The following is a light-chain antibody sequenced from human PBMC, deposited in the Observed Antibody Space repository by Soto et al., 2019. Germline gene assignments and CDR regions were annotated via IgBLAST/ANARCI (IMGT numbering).Light chain of an antibody. CDR3: SSYTSSSTYV. CDR2: DVS. J-gene: IGLJ1*01. V-gene: IGLV2-14*01. Sequence: QSVLTQPASLSGSTGQSIAISCSGNSSDVGGYNYVSWYQQHPGKAPKLMIYDVSNRPSGVSNRFSGSKSGNTASLTISGLQAEDEADYYCSSYTSSSTYVFGTGTKVTVL. CDR1: SSDVGGYNY.